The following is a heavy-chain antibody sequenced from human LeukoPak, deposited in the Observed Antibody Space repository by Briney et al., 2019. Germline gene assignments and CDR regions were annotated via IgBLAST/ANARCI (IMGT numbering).Heavy chain of an antibody. CDR2: ISGGSSII. V-gene: IGHV3-48*01. CDR1: GFTFSSYS. CDR3: ARDPAVFGVVRSYYGMDV. J-gene: IGHJ6*02. Sequence: GGSLRLSCAVSGFTFSSYSMNWVRQAPGKGLEGVSYISGGSSIIKYADSVKGRFTISRDNSKNTLYLQMNSLRAEDTAVYYCARDPAVFGVVRSYYGMDVWGQGTTVTVSS. D-gene: IGHD3-3*01.